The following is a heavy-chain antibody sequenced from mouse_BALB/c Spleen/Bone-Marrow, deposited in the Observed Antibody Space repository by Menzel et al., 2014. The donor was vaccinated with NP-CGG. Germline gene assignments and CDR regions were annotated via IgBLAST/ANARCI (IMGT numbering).Heavy chain of an antibody. CDR1: GYTFXSYW. Sequence: LQQSGSELVRPGASVKLSCKASGYTFXSYWMHWVKQRHGQGLEWIGNIYPGSGSTNYDEKFKSKGTLTVDTSSSTAYMHLSSLTSEDSAVYYCTGWDYWGQGTTLTVSS. V-gene: IGHV1S22*01. J-gene: IGHJ2*01. D-gene: IGHD3-3*01. CDR2: IYPGSGST. CDR3: TGWDY.